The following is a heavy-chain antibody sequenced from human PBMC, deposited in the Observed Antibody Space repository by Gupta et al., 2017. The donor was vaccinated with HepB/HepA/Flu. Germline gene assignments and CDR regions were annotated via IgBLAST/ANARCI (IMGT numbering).Heavy chain of an antibody. V-gene: IGHV4-39*01. J-gene: IGHJ5*02. CDR1: GGSISSSSYY. CDR2: IYYSGST. CDR3: ASTFLGYCSSTSCYNWFDP. D-gene: IGHD2-2*01. Sequence: QLQLQESGPGLVKPSETLSLTCTVSGGSISSSSYYWGWIRQPPGKGLEWIGSIYYSGSTYYNPSLKSRVTISVDTSKNQFSLKLSSVTAADTAVYYCASTFLGYCSSTSCYNWFDPWGQGTLVTVSS.